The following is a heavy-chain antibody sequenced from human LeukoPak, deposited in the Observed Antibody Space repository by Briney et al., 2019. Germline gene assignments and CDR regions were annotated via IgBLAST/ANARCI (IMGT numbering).Heavy chain of an antibody. CDR3: ARGKRAAARGPYYYYYMDV. CDR2: INAGNGNT. J-gene: IGHJ6*03. V-gene: IGHV1-3*01. D-gene: IGHD6-13*01. Sequence: GASVKVSCKDSGYTFTSYAMHWVRQAPGQRLEWMGWINAGNGNTKYSQKFQGRVTITRNTSISTAYMELSSLRSEDTAVYYCARGKRAAARGPYYYYYMDVWGKGTTVTVSS. CDR1: GYTFTSYA.